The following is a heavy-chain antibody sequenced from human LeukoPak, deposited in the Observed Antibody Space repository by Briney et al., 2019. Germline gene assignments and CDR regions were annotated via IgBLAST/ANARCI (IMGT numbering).Heavy chain of an antibody. V-gene: IGHV3-53*01. CDR3: APLEGGPSDGR. CDR2: IYGGGTT. J-gene: IGHJ4*02. D-gene: IGHD3-3*01. CDR1: GFPVRSRY. Sequence: PGVSLRLSCEVSGFPVRSRYMTWVRQPPGKGLEFGAVIYGGGTTYHIDFVKGRFTISRDISKSPMHLEMNNLRVEDTATYYCAPLEGGPSDGRWGQGTLVIVSS.